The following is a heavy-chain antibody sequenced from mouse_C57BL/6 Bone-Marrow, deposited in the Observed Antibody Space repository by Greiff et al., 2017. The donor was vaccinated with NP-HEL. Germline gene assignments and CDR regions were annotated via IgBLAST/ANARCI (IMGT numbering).Heavy chain of an antibody. V-gene: IGHV14-4*01. CDR1: GFNIKDDY. CDR3: TGELQYYFDY. CDR2: IDPENGDT. J-gene: IGHJ2*01. D-gene: IGHD1-3*01. Sequence: EVKLQESGAELVRPGASVKLSCTASGFNIKDDYMHWVKQRPEQGLEWIGWIDPENGDTEYASKFQGKATITADTSSNTAYLQLSSLTSEDTAVYYCTGELQYYFDYWGQGTTLTVSS.